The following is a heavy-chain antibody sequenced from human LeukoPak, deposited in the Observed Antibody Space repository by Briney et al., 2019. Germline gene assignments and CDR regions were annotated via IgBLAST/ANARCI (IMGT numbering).Heavy chain of an antibody. Sequence: PGGSLRLSCAASGFTFSDYYMSWIRQAPGKGLEWVSYISSSGSTIYYADSVKGRFTISRDNAQNSLYLQMNSLRAEDTAVYYCARDSVAYAYYYYMDVWGKGTTVTISS. CDR1: GFTFSDYY. CDR2: ISSSGSTI. J-gene: IGHJ6*03. CDR3: ARDSVAYAYYYYMDV. D-gene: IGHD6-19*01. V-gene: IGHV3-11*01.